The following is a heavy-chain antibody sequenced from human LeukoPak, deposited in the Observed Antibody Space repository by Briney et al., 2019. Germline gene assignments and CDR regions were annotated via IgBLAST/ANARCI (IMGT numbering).Heavy chain of an antibody. J-gene: IGHJ4*02. D-gene: IGHD6-19*01. Sequence: PGGSLRLSCAASGFTFSSYSMNWVRQAPGKGLEWVSSISSSSSYIYYADSVKGRITISRDNAKNSLYLQMNSLRAEDTAVYYCARELEYSSGWYVEWYFDYWGQGTLVTVSS. V-gene: IGHV3-21*01. CDR2: ISSSSSYI. CDR1: GFTFSSYS. CDR3: ARELEYSSGWYVEWYFDY.